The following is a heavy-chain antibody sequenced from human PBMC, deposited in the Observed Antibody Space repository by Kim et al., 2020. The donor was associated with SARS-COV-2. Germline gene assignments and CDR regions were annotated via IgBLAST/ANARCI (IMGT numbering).Heavy chain of an antibody. CDR1: GDSVSSETSS. Sequence: SQTLSLTCAISGDSVSSETSSWNWIRQSQSRGLEWLGRTYYRSKWYNDYAVSVRSRISVDSDTSLNQVSLQLHSVTPDDTDVYFCVRGVRHVGDNWLDSWGQATLVTVSS. CDR3: VRGVRHVGDNWLDS. V-gene: IGHV6-1*01. CDR2: TYYRSKWYN. D-gene: IGHD1-26*01. J-gene: IGHJ5*01.